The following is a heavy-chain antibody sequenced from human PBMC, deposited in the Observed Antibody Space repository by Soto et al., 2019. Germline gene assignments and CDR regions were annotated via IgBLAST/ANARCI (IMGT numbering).Heavy chain of an antibody. CDR3: AKEGGYCSSTSCSQGGFDY. Sequence: QVQLVESGGGVVQPGRSLRLSCAASGFTFSSYGMHWVRQAPGKGLEWVAVISYDGSNKYYADSVKGRFTISRDNSKNTLYLQMNSLRGEDTAVYYCAKEGGYCSSTSCSQGGFDYWGQGTLVTVSS. J-gene: IGHJ4*02. CDR2: ISYDGSNK. D-gene: IGHD2-2*01. V-gene: IGHV3-30*18. CDR1: GFTFSSYG.